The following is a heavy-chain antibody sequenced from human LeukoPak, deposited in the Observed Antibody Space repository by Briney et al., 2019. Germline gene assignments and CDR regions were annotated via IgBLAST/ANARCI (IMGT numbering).Heavy chain of an antibody. CDR2: ISYDGSNK. CDR3: ANEGSGSNYPQMGY. J-gene: IGHJ4*02. V-gene: IGHV3-30*18. CDR1: GFTFSSYG. Sequence: GGSLRLSCAASGFTFSSYGMHWVRQAPGKGLEWVAVISYDGSNKYYADSVKGRFTISRDNSKNTLYLQMNSLRAEDTAVYYCANEGSGSNYPQMGYWGQGTLVTVSS. D-gene: IGHD3-10*01.